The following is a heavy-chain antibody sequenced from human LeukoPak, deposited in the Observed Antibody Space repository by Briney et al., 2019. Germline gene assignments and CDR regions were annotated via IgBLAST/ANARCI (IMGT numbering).Heavy chain of an antibody. Sequence: ASVKVSCKTSGYTFTSYGINWVRQAPGQGLEWMGWISAYNGNTKYAQKLQGRVTMTTDTSTTTAYMELRSLRSDDTAVYYCAKDLFLWYFDLWGRGTLVTVSS. D-gene: IGHD2-21*01. V-gene: IGHV1-18*01. CDR3: AKDLFLWYFDL. J-gene: IGHJ2*01. CDR2: ISAYNGNT. CDR1: GYTFTSYG.